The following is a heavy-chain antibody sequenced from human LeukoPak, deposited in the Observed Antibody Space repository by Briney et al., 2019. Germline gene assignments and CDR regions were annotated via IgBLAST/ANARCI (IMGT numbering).Heavy chain of an antibody. CDR1: GFTFSSYW. Sequence: GGSLRLSCAASGFTFSSYWMHWVRQAPGKGLVWVSRINSDGSSTSYADSVKGRFTISRDNAKNTLYLQMNSLRAEDTAVYYSARDHEQWLVPMNWFDPWGQGTLVTVSS. D-gene: IGHD6-19*01. CDR3: ARDHEQWLVPMNWFDP. CDR2: INSDGSST. J-gene: IGHJ5*02. V-gene: IGHV3-74*01.